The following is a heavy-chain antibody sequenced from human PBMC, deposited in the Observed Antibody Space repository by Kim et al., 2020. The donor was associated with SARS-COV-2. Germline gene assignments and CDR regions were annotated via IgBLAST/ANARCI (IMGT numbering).Heavy chain of an antibody. D-gene: IGHD1-26*01. Sequence: GGSLRLSCAASGFTFNNYAMTWVRQAPGKGLEWVSAISSGGYTYYSDSLKGRFSISRDSSENTLFLPMNTLIAEDTALYYCATAGRYSSGWHFHFGLWG. V-gene: IGHV3-23*01. CDR2: ISSGGYT. J-gene: IGHJ4*01. CDR1: GFTFNNYA. CDR3: ATAGRYSSGWHFHFGL.